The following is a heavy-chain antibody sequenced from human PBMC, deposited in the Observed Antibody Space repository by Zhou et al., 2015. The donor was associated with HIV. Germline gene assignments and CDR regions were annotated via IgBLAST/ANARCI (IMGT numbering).Heavy chain of an antibody. Sequence: QVQLVQSGAEVKKPGSSVKVSCKASGGTFSSYAISWVRQAPGQGLEWMGGIIPIFGTANYAQKFQGRVTITADESTSTAYMELSSLRSEDTAVYYCARDRGTGRFIPVGVAFDYWGQGTLVTVSS. CDR2: IIPIFGTA. CDR1: GGTFSSYA. V-gene: IGHV1-69*01. CDR3: ARDRGTGRFIPVGVAFDY. J-gene: IGHJ4*02. D-gene: IGHD1-1*01.